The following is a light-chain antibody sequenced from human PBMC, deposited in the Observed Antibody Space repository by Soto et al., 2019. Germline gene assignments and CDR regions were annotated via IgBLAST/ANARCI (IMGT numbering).Light chain of an antibody. CDR3: ETWDTSLSAVL. CDR2: DNH. V-gene: IGLV1-51*01. J-gene: IGLJ2*01. Sequence: QSVLTQPPSLSAAPGQTVTISCSGTGSNIGNNFVSWYQQPPGTAPKILIYDNHKRPSGIPDRFSGSKSGTSATLGISGLQTGDEADYYCETWDTSLSAVLFGGGTKLTVL. CDR1: GSNIGNNF.